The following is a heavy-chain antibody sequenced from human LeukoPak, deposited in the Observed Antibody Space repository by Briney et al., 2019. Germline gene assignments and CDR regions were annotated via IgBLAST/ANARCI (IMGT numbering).Heavy chain of an antibody. V-gene: IGHV3-23*01. D-gene: IGHD5-18*01. CDR1: GFTFSSYG. Sequence: QPGGSLRLSCAACGFTFSSYGMSWVRQAPGKGLEWVSAISGSGGSTRYADSVKGRFTTSRDNSENTLYLQMSSLRAEDTAVYYCARGVSGYSYGSRFDYWGQGTLVTVSS. CDR2: ISGSGGST. CDR3: ARGVSGYSYGSRFDY. J-gene: IGHJ4*02.